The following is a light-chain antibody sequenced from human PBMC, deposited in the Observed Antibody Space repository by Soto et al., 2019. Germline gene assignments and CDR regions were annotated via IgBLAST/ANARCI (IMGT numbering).Light chain of an antibody. V-gene: IGLV2-8*01. J-gene: IGLJ2*01. CDR2: EVS. Sequence: QSALAQPPSASGSLGQSVTISCTGTSSDVGGYKYVSWYQQHPGKAPKVMIYEVSKRPSGVPDRFSGSKSGNTASLTISGLQAEDEADYYCTSYKTRGIVVFGGGTKLTVL. CDR3: TSYKTRGIVV. CDR1: SSDVGGYKY.